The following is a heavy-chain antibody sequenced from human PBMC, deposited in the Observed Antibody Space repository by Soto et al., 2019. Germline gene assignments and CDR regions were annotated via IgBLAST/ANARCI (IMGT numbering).Heavy chain of an antibody. V-gene: IGHV3-23*01. J-gene: IGHJ4*01. CDR2: ISGSGGST. CDR3: AKSPNSGYLKPHFDY. D-gene: IGHD5-12*01. Sequence: GGSLRLSCAASGFTFSSYAMSWVRQAPGKGLEWVSAISGSGGSTYYADSVKGRFTISRDNSKNTLYLQMNSLRAEDTAVYYCAKSPNSGYLKPHFDYWGHGTLVTVSS. CDR1: GFTFSSYA.